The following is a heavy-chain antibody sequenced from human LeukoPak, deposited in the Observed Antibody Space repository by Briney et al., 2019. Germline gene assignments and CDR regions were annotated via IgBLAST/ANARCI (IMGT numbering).Heavy chain of an antibody. V-gene: IGHV4-59*01. CDR2: IYYAGST. J-gene: IGHJ4*02. CDR3: ARVRGGTYNHYFDY. D-gene: IGHD5-24*01. Sequence: SETLSLTCTVSGGSINSYYWSWIRQPPGKGLEWIGYIYYAGSTNYNPSLKSRITISVDTSKNQFSLKLTSITAADTAVYYCARVRGGTYNHYFDYWGQGTLVTVSS. CDR1: GGSINSYY.